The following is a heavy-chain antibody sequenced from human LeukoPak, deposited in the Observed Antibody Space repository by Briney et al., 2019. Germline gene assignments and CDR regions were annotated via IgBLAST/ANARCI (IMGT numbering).Heavy chain of an antibody. V-gene: IGHV4-38-2*02. CDR1: GYSISSGYY. Sequence: SETLSLTCTVSGYSISSGYYWGWIRRPPGKGREWIGSIYHSGSTYYNPSLKSRGTISVDTSENQFSLKLSSVTAADTAVYYCARAGLGRPSSSETRHCSSTSCSYYYYMDVWGKGTSVTVSS. CDR3: ARAGLGRPSSSETRHCSSTSCSYYYYMDV. D-gene: IGHD2-2*01. CDR2: IYHSGST. J-gene: IGHJ6*03.